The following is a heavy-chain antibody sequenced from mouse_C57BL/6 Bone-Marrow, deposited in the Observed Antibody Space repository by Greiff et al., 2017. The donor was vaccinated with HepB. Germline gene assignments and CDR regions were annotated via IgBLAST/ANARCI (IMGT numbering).Heavy chain of an antibody. V-gene: IGHV5-4*01. CDR2: ISDGGSYT. Sequence: DVKLVESGGGLVKPGGSLKLSCAASGFTFSSYAMSWVRQTPEKRLEWVATISDGGSYTYYPDNVKGRFTISRDNAKNNLYLQMSHLKPEDTAMYYCARENYGSSYDAMDYWGQGTSVTVSS. J-gene: IGHJ4*01. CDR1: GFTFSSYA. D-gene: IGHD1-1*01. CDR3: ARENYGSSYDAMDY.